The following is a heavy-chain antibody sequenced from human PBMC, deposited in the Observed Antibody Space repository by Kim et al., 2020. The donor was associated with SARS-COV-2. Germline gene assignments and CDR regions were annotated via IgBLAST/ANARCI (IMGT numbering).Heavy chain of an antibody. J-gene: IGHJ5*02. V-gene: IGHV3-11*06. CDR1: GFTVSDYF. CDR2: MSPSGQYT. Sequence: GGSLRLSCAASGFTVSDYFTNWIRQVPGKGLELLAYMSPSGQYTNNADSVKGRFTISRDSANNRLYLQMDSLRAEDTAVYYCARASSDFWTGSYTGFDPWGHGPLVPVSS. CDR3: ARASSDFWTGSYTGFDP. D-gene: IGHD3-3*01.